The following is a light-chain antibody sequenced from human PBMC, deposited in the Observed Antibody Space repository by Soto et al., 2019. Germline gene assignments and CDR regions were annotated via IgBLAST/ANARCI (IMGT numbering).Light chain of an antibody. Sequence: QSVLTQPPSASGTPGQRVTISCSGSSSNIGSNTVTWYHHLPGTAPKLLIYSNSQRPSEVPDRFSGSKSGTSASLAISGLQSEDEADYYCATWDDSLNGVVFGGGTKLTVL. V-gene: IGLV1-44*01. CDR2: SNS. CDR1: SSNIGSNT. J-gene: IGLJ2*01. CDR3: ATWDDSLNGVV.